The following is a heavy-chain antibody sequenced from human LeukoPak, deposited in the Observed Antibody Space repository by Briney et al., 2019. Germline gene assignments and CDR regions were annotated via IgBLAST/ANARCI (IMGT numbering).Heavy chain of an antibody. D-gene: IGHD3-3*01. J-gene: IGHJ4*02. CDR3: AKTIFGVVTAQDY. V-gene: IGHV3-23*01. Sequence: GGSLRLSCAASGFTFSSYAMSWVRQAPGKGLEWVSAISGSGGSTYYADSVKGRFTISRDNSKDTLYLQMNSLRAEDTAVYYCAKTIFGVVTAQDYWGQGTLVTVSS. CDR1: GFTFSSYA. CDR2: ISGSGGST.